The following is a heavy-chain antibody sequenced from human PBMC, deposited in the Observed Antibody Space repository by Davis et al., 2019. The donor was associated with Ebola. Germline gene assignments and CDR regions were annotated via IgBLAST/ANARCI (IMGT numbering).Heavy chain of an antibody. CDR3: ARETYYYDSSGYHRGGFDY. D-gene: IGHD3-22*01. V-gene: IGHV4-59*01. CDR2: IYYSGST. Sequence: MPSETLSLTCTVSGGSISSYYWSWIRQPPGKGLEWIGYIYYSGSTNYNPSLQSRVTISVDTSKNQFSLKLSSVTAADTAVYYCARETYYYDSSGYHRGGFDYWGQGTLVTVSS. J-gene: IGHJ4*02. CDR1: GGSISSYY.